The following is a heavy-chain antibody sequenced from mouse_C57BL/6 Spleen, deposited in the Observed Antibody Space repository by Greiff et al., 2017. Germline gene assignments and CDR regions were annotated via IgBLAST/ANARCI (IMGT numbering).Heavy chain of an antibody. V-gene: IGHV1-26*01. CDR1: GYTFTDYY. D-gene: IGHD2-5*01. J-gene: IGHJ2*01. CDR3: AAYYSNRPFDY. Sequence: EVQLQQSGPELVKPGASVKISCKASGYTFTDYYMNWVKQSHGKSLEWIGDINPNNGGTSYNQKFKGKATLTVDKSSSTAYMELRSLTSEDSAVYYCAAYYSNRPFDYWGQGTTLTVSS. CDR2: INPNNGGT.